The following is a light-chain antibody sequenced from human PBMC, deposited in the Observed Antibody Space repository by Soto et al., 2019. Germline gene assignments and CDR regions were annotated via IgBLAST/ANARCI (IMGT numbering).Light chain of an antibody. CDR1: SSDVGGYDY. J-gene: IGLJ1*01. CDR3: SSYAGSNIL. CDR2: EVD. V-gene: IGLV2-8*01. Sequence: QSVLTQPPSASGSPGQSVTISCTGTSSDVGGYDYVSWYQQHPDKAPKLMIYEVDKRPSGVPDRFSGSKSDNTASLTVSGLQTDDEADYYCSSYAGSNILFGTGTKVTVL.